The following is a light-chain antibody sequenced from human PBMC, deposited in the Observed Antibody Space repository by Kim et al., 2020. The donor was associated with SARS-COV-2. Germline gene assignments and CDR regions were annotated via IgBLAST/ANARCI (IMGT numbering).Light chain of an antibody. J-gene: IGLJ2*01. V-gene: IGLV3-9*01. CDR3: QVWDSSLVV. CDR1: NIGSKK. Sequence: SVARGQTARITCGGNNIGSKKVHWYQQKPGQAPVLVVYRDSNRPSGIPERFSGSNSGNTATLTISRAQAGDEADYYCQVWDSSLVVFGGGTQLTVL. CDR2: RDS.